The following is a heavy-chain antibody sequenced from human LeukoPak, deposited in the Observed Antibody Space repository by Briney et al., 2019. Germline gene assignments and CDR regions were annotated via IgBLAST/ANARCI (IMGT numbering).Heavy chain of an antibody. CDR1: GFSFSSYA. CDR3: AKPKRITIFGVVNPPDY. D-gene: IGHD3-3*01. Sequence: GGSLRLSCAASGFSFSSYAMSWVRQAPGKGLEWVSAISGGAASTYYRDSVKGRFTISRDNSKNTLYLQMNSLRAEDTAVYYCAKPKRITIFGVVNPPDYWGQGTLVTVSS. CDR2: ISGGAAST. J-gene: IGHJ4*02. V-gene: IGHV3-23*01.